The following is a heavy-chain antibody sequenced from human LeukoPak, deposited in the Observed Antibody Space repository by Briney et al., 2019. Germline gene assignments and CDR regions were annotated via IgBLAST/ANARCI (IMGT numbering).Heavy chain of an antibody. V-gene: IGHV3-69-1*01. J-gene: IGHJ6*02. CDR2: ISSSSYM. CDR3: ANILPPRGLQKDYYYYYGMDV. D-gene: IGHD3-9*01. CDR1: GFTFSSYN. Sequence: GGSLRLSCAASGFTFSSYNMNWVRQAPGKGLEWVSSISSSSYMYYADSAEGRFIISRDNAKNSLYLQMNGLRDEDTAVYYCANILPPRGLQKDYYYYYGMDVWGQGTTVTVSS.